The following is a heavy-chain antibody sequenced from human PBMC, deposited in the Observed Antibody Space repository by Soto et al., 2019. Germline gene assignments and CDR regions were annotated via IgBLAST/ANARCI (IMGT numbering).Heavy chain of an antibody. CDR1: GFTFSSYG. J-gene: IGHJ3*02. CDR2: ISYDGSNK. Sequence: QVQLVESGGGVVQPGRSLRLSCAASGFTFSSYGMHWVRQAPGKGLEWVAVISYDGSNKYYADSVKGRLTISRDNSKNTLYLQMNSLRGEDTAVYYCAKDSGSGCDWLRVGDASDIWGQGTMVTVSS. CDR3: AKDSGSGCDWLRVGDASDI. V-gene: IGHV3-30*18. D-gene: IGHD5-12*01.